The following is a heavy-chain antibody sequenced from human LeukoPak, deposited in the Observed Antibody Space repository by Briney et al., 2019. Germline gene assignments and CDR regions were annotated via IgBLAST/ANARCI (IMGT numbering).Heavy chain of an antibody. D-gene: IGHD1-26*01. J-gene: IGHJ6*02. CDR1: DGSINSYY. Sequence: SETLSLTCSVSDGSINSYYWNWIRRPPGKGLEWIGYIYYNGNTNYSPSLKSRVTMSVDTSKSLFSLKVSSVTAADTAVYYCARGRSNYYGMDVWGQGTTVTVSS. V-gene: IGHV4-59*01. CDR2: IYYNGNT. CDR3: ARGRSNYYGMDV.